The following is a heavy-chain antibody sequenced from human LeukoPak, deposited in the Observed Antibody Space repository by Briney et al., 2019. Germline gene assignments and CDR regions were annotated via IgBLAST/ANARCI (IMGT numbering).Heavy chain of an antibody. CDR2: ISPENGDT. CDR1: GYTFTGYY. CDR3: ARVFGYYYFYMDV. V-gene: IGHV1-18*04. Sequence: ASVKVSCKASGYTFTGYYMHWVRQAPGQGLEWMGWISPENGDTNYAQTFQDRVTMTTDTSTNTAYMELRSLTSDDTAVYFCARVFGYYYFYMDVWGEGTTVIISS. D-gene: IGHD3/OR15-3a*01. J-gene: IGHJ6*03.